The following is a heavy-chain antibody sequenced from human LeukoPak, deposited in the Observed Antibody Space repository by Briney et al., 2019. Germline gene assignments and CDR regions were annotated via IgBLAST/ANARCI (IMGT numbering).Heavy chain of an antibody. Sequence: GGSLRLSCAASGFSFSDYTMHWVRQAPGKGLEWVAFISSDGNNKYSADAVKGRFTISRDNSKNTLFLEMSNLRPEDTAVYYCARPGHGNYGPVGYWGQGTLVTVSS. V-gene: IGHV3-30*04. CDR3: ARPGHGNYGPVGY. J-gene: IGHJ4*02. CDR1: GFSFSDYT. D-gene: IGHD3-22*01. CDR2: ISSDGNNK.